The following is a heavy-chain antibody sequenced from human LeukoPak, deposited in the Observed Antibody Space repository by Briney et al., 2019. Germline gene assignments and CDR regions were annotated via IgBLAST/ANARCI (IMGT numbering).Heavy chain of an antibody. Sequence: GGSLRLSCVVSGFTFNRCWMNWVRQAPGKGLEWVAHINPDGRDTYYVDSVKGRFTISRDNSKNTLYLQMNSLRAGDTAVYYCAKDPIFSGSYGVFDSWGQGTLVTVSS. CDR3: AKDPIFSGSYGVFDS. CDR1: GFTFNRCW. D-gene: IGHD1-26*01. CDR2: INPDGRDT. J-gene: IGHJ4*02. V-gene: IGHV3-7*03.